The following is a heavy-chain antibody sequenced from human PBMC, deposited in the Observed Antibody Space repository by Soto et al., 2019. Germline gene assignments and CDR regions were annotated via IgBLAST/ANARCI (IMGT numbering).Heavy chain of an antibody. CDR1: GYTFTSYG. V-gene: IGHV1-18*04. D-gene: IGHD6-13*01. CDR2: LSAYNGNT. Sequence: ASVKVSCKASGYTFTSYGSSWVRQAPGQGLEWMGWLSAYNGNTNYAQKLQGRVTMTTDTSTSTAYMELRSLRSDDAAVYYCERDTAAAGPNYFDYRGQGTQVNVSS. J-gene: IGHJ4*02. CDR3: ERDTAAAGPNYFDY.